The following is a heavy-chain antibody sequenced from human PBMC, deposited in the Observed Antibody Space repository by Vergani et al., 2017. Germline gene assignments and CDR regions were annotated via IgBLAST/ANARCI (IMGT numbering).Heavy chain of an antibody. CDR3: ARDPGDVWLRFHYYYYMDV. Sequence: QVQLVQSGAEVKKPGASVKVSCKASGDTFTGYYMHLVRQAPGQGLEWMGWINPNTGGTNYAQKFQGRVTMTRDTSISTAYMELSRLRADDTAVYYCARDPGDVWLRFHYYYYMDVWGKGTTVTVSS. D-gene: IGHD5-12*01. V-gene: IGHV1-2*02. CDR2: INPNTGGT. CDR1: GDTFTGYY. J-gene: IGHJ6*03.